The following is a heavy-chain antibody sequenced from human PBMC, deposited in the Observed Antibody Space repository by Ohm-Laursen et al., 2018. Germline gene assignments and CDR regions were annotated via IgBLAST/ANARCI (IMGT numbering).Heavy chain of an antibody. J-gene: IGHJ4*02. D-gene: IGHD6-19*01. CDR2: ISGSGTNT. CDR1: GFTFSSYA. V-gene: IGHV3-23*01. CDR3: AKDQDSSGW. Sequence: SLRLSCAASGFTFSSYAMTWVRQAPGKGLEWVSGISGSGTNTFYADSVKGRFTISRDNSKNTLYLQMNSLRAEDTAVYYCAKDQDSSGWWGQGTLVTVSS.